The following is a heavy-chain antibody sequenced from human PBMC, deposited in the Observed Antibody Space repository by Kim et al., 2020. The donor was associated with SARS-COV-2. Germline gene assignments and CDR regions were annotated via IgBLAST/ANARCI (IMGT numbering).Heavy chain of an antibody. Sequence: GGSLRLSCAASGFTFSSYWMSWVRQAPGKGLEWVANIKQDGSEKYYVDSVKGRFTISRDNAKNSLYLQMNSLRAEDTAVYYCASAAYYDFWGYGMDVWGQGTTVTVSS. V-gene: IGHV3-7*03. CDR1: GFTFSSYW. D-gene: IGHD3-3*01. CDR3: ASAAYYDFWGYGMDV. CDR2: IKQDGSEK. J-gene: IGHJ6*02.